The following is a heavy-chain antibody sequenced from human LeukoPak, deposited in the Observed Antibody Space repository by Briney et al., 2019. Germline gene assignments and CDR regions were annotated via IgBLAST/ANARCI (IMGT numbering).Heavy chain of an antibody. Sequence: GASVNVSRKASGYTFTSYDINWVRQAPGQGREWLGWMNPNCCNTGHAQKFQGRDTITGDTPISTAYGDQKSLRSVDTAVYYCARGLYCSGGSCHSPAGPTYDYWGQGTLVTVSS. CDR3: ARGLYCSGGSCHSPAGPTYDY. J-gene: IGHJ4*02. V-gene: IGHV1-8*01. CDR2: MNPNCCNT. D-gene: IGHD2-15*01. CDR1: GYTFTSYD.